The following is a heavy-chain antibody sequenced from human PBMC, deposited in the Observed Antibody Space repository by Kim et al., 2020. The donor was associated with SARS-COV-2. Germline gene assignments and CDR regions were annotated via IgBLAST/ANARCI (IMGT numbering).Heavy chain of an antibody. J-gene: IGHJ4*01. Sequence: ASVKVPCKASGYTFTTYGITWVRQAPGQGLEWMGWITTYNGITNSAQKSQGRVPMTTDTSTSTAHLELRNLTSDDTAVYYCSRDAVFHCNRSTCFVFYFD. CDR2: ITTYNGIT. CDR3: SRDAVFHCNRSTCFVFYFD. CDR1: GYTFTTYG. V-gene: IGHV1-18*01. D-gene: IGHD2-2*01.